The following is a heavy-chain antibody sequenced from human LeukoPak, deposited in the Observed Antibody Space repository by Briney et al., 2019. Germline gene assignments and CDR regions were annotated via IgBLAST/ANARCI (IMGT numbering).Heavy chain of an antibody. CDR1: GFTVSTNY. J-gene: IGHJ4*02. D-gene: IGHD5-18*01. CDR2: IYSGGST. CDR3: ATTYQYSSGFFDY. Sequence: GGSLRLSCAASGFTVSTNYMSWVRQAPGKGLEWVSVIYSGGSTYYADSVKGRFTISRDNSKNTLYLQMNSLRAGDTAMYYCATTYQYSSGFFDYWGQGTLVAVSS. V-gene: IGHV3-53*01.